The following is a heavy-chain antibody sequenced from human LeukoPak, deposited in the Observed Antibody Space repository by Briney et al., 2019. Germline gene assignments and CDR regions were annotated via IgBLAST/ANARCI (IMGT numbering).Heavy chain of an antibody. CDR3: ARGPGYSSTSGYYYYMDV. J-gene: IGHJ6*03. CDR2: MNPKRGNT. Sequence: GSSVKVSCKASGYTFTSYEFHSVRQATGQGLEWMGWMNPKRGNTGYAQKFQGRVTMTRNTSISTAYMELSSLRSEDTAVYYCARGPGYSSTSGYYYYMDVWGKGTTVTVSS. CDR1: GYTFTSYE. V-gene: IGHV1-8*01. D-gene: IGHD6-13*01.